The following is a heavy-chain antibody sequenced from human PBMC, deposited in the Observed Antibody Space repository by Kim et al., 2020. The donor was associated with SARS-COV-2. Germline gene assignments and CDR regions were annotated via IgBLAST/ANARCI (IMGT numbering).Heavy chain of an antibody. J-gene: IGHJ4*02. CDR1: GFTFSDYS. Sequence: GGSLRLSCAVSGFTFSDYSMNWIRQAPGKGLEWVSSITSSHHIYYSDLVRGRFTVSRDNAKNSLYLQMNILRSEETAVYFCARVQFATSSESLDFWGQGTMVTV. D-gene: IGHD3-16*01. CDR2: ITSSHHI. CDR3: ARVQFATSSESLDF. V-gene: IGHV3-21*06.